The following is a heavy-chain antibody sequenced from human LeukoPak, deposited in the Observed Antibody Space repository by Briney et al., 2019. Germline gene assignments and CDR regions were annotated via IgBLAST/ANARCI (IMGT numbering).Heavy chain of an antibody. CDR1: GDSISSYY. J-gene: IGHJ4*02. CDR2: IYHSGST. V-gene: IGHV4-59*01. CDR3: ATGYNSTWYYFDY. D-gene: IGHD6-13*01. Sequence: SETLSLTCTVSGDSISSYYWSWIRQPPGKGLEWIGYIYHSGSTNYNPSLKSRVTISADTSKDQFSLKLASVTAADTAVYYCATGYNSTWYYFDYWGQGTLVTVSS.